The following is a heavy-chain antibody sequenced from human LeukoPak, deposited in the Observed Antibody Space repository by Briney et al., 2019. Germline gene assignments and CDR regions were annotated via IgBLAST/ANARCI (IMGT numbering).Heavy chain of an antibody. D-gene: IGHD3-22*01. Sequence: PGGSLRLSCAASGFTFSDYYMSWIRQAPGKGLEWVSYISSSGSTIYYADSVKGRFTISRDNAKNSLYLQMNSLRAEDTAVYYCARAGVWDYSDSSGYHNAAFDIWGQGTMVTVSS. CDR1: GFTFSDYY. V-gene: IGHV3-11*01. J-gene: IGHJ3*02. CDR2: ISSSGSTI. CDR3: ARAGVWDYSDSSGYHNAAFDI.